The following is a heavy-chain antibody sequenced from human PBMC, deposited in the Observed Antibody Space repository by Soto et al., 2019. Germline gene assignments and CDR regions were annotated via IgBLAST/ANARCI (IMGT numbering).Heavy chain of an antibody. CDR1: GGSFSGYY. CDR2: INHSGST. V-gene: IGHV4-34*01. J-gene: IGHJ4*02. Sequence: PSETLSLTCAVYGGSFSGYYWSWIRQPPGKGLEWIGEINHSGSTNYNPSLKSRVTISLDKSNNQFSLKLNSVTAADTAVYYCASRAADRPFWGQGTLVTVSS. D-gene: IGHD6-6*01. CDR3: ASRAADRPF.